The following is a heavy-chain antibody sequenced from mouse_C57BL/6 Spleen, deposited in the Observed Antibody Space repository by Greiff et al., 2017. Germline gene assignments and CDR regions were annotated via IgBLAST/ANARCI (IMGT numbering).Heavy chain of an antibody. CDR1: GYAFSSSW. J-gene: IGHJ2*01. CDR2: LYPGDGDT. V-gene: IGHV1-82*01. CDR3: ASNWDENDY. Sequence: QVQLQQSGPELVKPGASVKISCKASGYAFSSSWMNWVKQRPGKGLEWIGRLYPGDGDTNYNGKFKGKATLTADTSSSTAYMQLSSLTSEDSAVYFCASNWDENDYRGQGTTLTVSS. D-gene: IGHD4-1*02.